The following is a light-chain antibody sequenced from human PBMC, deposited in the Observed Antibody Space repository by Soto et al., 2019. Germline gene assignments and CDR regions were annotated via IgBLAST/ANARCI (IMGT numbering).Light chain of an antibody. CDR3: QEYGSSRA. CDR2: GAS. CDR1: QSVSTSY. J-gene: IGKJ1*01. Sequence: EIVLTQSPGTLSLSPGERATLSCRASQSVSTSYLAWYQLKPGQAPRLLIYGASSRATGIPDRFSGSGSGTDFTLTISRLEPEDIAVYSCQEYGSSRAFGQGTKV. V-gene: IGKV3-20*01.